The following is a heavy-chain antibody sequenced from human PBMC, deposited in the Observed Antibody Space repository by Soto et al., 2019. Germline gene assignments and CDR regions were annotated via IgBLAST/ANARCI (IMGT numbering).Heavy chain of an antibody. CDR2: IAVDGGRT. Sequence: GGSLRLSCSASGFTFSSCNMHWVRQAPGKGLEYVSTIAVDGGRTYYTDSVKGRFTISRDNSKNTLYLKMSSLRAEDTALYFFVRGYRCKTDYNYGLGDWGRGTTVTVCS. J-gene: IGHJ6*04. CDR3: VRGYRCKTDYNYGLGD. CDR1: GFTFSSCN. V-gene: IGHV3-64D*06. D-gene: IGHD3-16*02.